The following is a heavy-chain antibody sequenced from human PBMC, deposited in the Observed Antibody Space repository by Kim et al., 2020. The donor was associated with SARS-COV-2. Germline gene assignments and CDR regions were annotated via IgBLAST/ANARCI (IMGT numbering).Heavy chain of an antibody. Sequence: KGRFTSSRDNAKNSLYLQMNSLRAEDTAVYYCARDLLVYGEDYYYYGMDVWGQGATVTVSS. CDR3: ARDLLVYGEDYYYYGMDV. J-gene: IGHJ6*02. V-gene: IGHV3-11*06. D-gene: IGHD4-17*01.